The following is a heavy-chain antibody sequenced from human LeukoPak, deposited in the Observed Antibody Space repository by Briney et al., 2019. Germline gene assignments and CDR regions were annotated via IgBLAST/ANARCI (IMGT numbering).Heavy chain of an antibody. D-gene: IGHD2-2*02. Sequence: GGSLRLSCAASGFTFSSYSMNWVRRAPGKGLEWVSYISSSSTIYYADSVKGRFTISRDNAKNSLYLQMNSLRAEDTAVYYCARRDIVVVPAAIHGDYYYYYYMDVWGKGTTVTVSS. CDR3: ARRDIVVVPAAIHGDYYYYYYMDV. CDR1: GFTFSSYS. V-gene: IGHV3-48*01. CDR2: ISSSSTI. J-gene: IGHJ6*03.